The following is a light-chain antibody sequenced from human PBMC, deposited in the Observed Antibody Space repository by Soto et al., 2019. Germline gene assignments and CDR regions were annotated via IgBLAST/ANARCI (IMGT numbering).Light chain of an antibody. J-gene: IGKJ4*01. CDR1: QSVSSY. Sequence: EIVLTQSPATLSLSPGEIATLSCRASQSVSSYLDWYQKKTGQAHRLLIYDESNRANGIPAMFSGSGSVTEFTITISSIEPEDFAVYYCQKRSNGXSLTSGGGTKV. CDR3: QKRSNGXSLT. CDR2: DES. V-gene: IGKV3-11*01.